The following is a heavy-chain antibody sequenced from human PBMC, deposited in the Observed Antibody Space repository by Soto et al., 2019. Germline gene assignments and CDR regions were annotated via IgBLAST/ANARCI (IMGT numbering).Heavy chain of an antibody. CDR2: IYQSGST. V-gene: IGHV4-30-2*06. D-gene: IGHD4-4*01. CDR1: GVSINAGGYS. Sequence: QVQLQESGPGLVKPSQTLSLTCAVSGVSINAGGYSWNWIRQSPGKALEWMGHIYQSGSTYYKPSPKGRITISVDMSKNDFSLGVTSVTPADTAVYFCARVDYNDYFDFWGQGALVTVSS. CDR3: ARVDYNDYFDF. J-gene: IGHJ4*02.